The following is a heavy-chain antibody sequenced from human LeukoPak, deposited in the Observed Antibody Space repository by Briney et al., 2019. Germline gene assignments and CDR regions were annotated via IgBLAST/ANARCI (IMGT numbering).Heavy chain of an antibody. CDR2: IYYSGST. D-gene: IGHD2-2*01. Sequence: PSESLSPALSLSGASVSSPGSCCGWIRQPPGKGLEWIGSIYYSGSTYYNPSLKSRVTISVDTSKNQFSLKLSPVSAADTAVYYCARRGALSHDHLAYYFDSWGQGTLVTVSS. CDR3: ARRGALSHDHLAYYFDS. CDR1: GASVSSPGSC. J-gene: IGHJ4*02. V-gene: IGHV4-39*01.